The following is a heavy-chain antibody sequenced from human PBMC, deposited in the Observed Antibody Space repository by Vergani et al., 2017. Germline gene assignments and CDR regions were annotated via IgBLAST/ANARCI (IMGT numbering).Heavy chain of an antibody. CDR2: ISGSVGST. D-gene: IGHD5-12*01. CDR1: GFTFNHYA. V-gene: IGHV3-23*01. J-gene: IGHJ6*02. CDR3: AKANPRNSGYEYLYYYHAMDV. Sequence: EVQLLESGGDLVQPGGSLRLFCAASGFTFNHYAMNWVRQAPGKGLEWVSGISGSVGSTYYAGDVKGRFTISGDSSKNTLYLQMNSLSAGDTAVYYCAKANPRNSGYEYLYYYHAMDVWGQGTTVTVSS.